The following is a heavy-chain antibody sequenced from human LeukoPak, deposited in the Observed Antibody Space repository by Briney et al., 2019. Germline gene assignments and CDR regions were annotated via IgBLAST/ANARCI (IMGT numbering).Heavy chain of an antibody. CDR3: ARGDIIVATITNGMDV. CDR2: ISSSSSYI. J-gene: IGHJ6*02. Sequence: GGSLRLSCAASGFTFSSYSMNWVRQAPGKGLEWVSSISSSSSYIYYADSVKGRFTISRDNAKSSLYLQMNSLRAEDTAVYYCARGDIIVATITNGMDVWGQGTTVTVSS. CDR1: GFTFSSYS. D-gene: IGHD5-12*01. V-gene: IGHV3-21*01.